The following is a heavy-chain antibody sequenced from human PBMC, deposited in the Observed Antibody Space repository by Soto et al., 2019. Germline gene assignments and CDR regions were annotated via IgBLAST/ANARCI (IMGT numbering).Heavy chain of an antibody. CDR2: IYHSGST. D-gene: IGHD4-17*01. J-gene: IGHJ4*02. CDR1: GGSISSGGYS. CDR3: ARATVTYYYFDY. Sequence: SETLYLTCAVSGGSISSGGYSWSWIRQPAGKGLEWIGFIYHSGSTNYNPSLKSRVTMSVGRSKNQFSLKLRSVTAADTAVYYCARATVTYYYFDYWGQGTLVTVSS. V-gene: IGHV4-30-2*01.